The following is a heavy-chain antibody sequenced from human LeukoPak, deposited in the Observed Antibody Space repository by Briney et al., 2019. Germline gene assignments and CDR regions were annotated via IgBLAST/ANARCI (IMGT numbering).Heavy chain of an antibody. Sequence: ASVKVSCKAYGYTFTGYYMHWVRQAPGQGLEWMGCINPNSGGTNYAQKFQGRVTMTRDTSISTAYMELSRLRSDDTAVYYCARDLEYSSSFNDAFDIWGQGTMVTVSS. J-gene: IGHJ3*02. CDR3: ARDLEYSSSFNDAFDI. V-gene: IGHV1-2*02. CDR1: GYTFTGYY. D-gene: IGHD6-6*01. CDR2: INPNSGGT.